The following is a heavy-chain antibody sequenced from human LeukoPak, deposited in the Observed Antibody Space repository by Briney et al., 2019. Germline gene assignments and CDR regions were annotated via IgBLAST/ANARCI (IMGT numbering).Heavy chain of an antibody. V-gene: IGHV3-30*04. Sequence: GGSLRLSCAASGFTFSSYVMHWVRQAPGKGLEWVAIISYDGSNEYYADSVKGRFTISRDNSKNTLYLQMNSLRAEDTAVYYCARQGYYGSGTYYSYFDYWGQGTLVTVSS. CDR1: GFTFSSYV. J-gene: IGHJ4*02. CDR2: ISYDGSNE. CDR3: ARQGYYGSGTYYSYFDY. D-gene: IGHD3-10*01.